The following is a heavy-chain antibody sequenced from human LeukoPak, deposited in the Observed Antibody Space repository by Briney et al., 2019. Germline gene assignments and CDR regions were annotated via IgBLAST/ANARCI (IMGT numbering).Heavy chain of an antibody. Sequence: SETLSLTCTVVGGSITSDYWSWIRQPAGKGLEWMGRMFTSGSAAYNPSLKSRVTMSLDTSKNQFFLKLSSVTAADTAAYFCSRGGANDLWGQGTLVTVSS. CDR2: MFTSGSA. CDR3: SRGGANDL. V-gene: IGHV4-4*07. J-gene: IGHJ5*02. CDR1: GGSITSDY. D-gene: IGHD4/OR15-4a*01.